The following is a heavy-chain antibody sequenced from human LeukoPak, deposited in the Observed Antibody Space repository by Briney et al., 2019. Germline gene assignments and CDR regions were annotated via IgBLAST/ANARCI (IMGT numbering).Heavy chain of an antibody. CDR1: GFTVSSNY. J-gene: IGHJ4*02. CDR3: ARVGSGWEFDH. D-gene: IGHD6-19*01. CDR2: TYTGGST. Sequence: SGGSLRLSCAASGFTVSSNYMSWVRQAPGKGLEWVSVTYTGGSTYYAGSVKGRFTISRDNSKKTLYLQMNSLRAEDTAVYYCARVGSGWEFDHWGQGTLVTVSS. V-gene: IGHV3-53*01.